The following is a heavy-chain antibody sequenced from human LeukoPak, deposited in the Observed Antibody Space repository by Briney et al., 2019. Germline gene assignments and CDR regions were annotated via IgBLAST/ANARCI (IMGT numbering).Heavy chain of an antibody. J-gene: IGHJ4*02. V-gene: IGHV1-18*01. Sequence: ASVKVSCKASGYTFTSYGISWVRQAPGQGLEWMGWISAYNGNTNYAQKLQGRVTMTRNTPISTAYMELSSLRSEDTAVYYCARADSSGFDWGQGTLVTVSS. CDR3: ARADSSGFD. CDR1: GYTFTSYG. CDR2: ISAYNGNT. D-gene: IGHD3-22*01.